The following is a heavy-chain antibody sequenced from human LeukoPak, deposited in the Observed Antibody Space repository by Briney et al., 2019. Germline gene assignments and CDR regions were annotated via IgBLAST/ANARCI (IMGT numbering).Heavy chain of an antibody. CDR3: ATELRWKDH. CDR2: MKPNSGNT. V-gene: IGHV1-8*01. Sequence: ASVKVTCKASGYTFTNYDINWVRQATGQGLEWMGYMKPNSGNTGYAQKFQGRVTMTRDTSISTAYMELSSLTSEDTAVYYCATELRWKDHWGQGTLVTVSS. D-gene: IGHD4-23*01. CDR1: GYTFTNYD. J-gene: IGHJ4*02.